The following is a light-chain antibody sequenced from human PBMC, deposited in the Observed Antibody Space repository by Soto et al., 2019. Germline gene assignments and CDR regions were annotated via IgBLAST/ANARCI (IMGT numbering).Light chain of an antibody. CDR1: QSVSSSY. J-gene: IGKJ2*01. Sequence: EIVLTQSTGTLSLSPGERATLSCRASQSVSSSYLAWYQQKPGQAPRLLIYGASSRATGIPDRFSGSGYGTDFTLTISRLEPEDFAVYYCQQYGSSPYTFGQGTKLEIK. CDR2: GAS. V-gene: IGKV3-20*01. CDR3: QQYGSSPYT.